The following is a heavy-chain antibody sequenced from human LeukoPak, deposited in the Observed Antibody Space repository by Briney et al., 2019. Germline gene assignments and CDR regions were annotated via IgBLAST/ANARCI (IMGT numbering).Heavy chain of an antibody. Sequence: GGSLRLSCIVSGYTVSSKYMTWVRQAPGKGLEWVSAIYSGGSTYYADSVKGRFTISRDNAKNTVYLQMNSLRAEDTAMYYCAGRGLAYFDYWGQGTLVTVSS. CDR3: AGRGLAYFDY. J-gene: IGHJ4*02. CDR2: IYSGGST. D-gene: IGHD3-10*01. V-gene: IGHV3-53*01. CDR1: GYTVSSKY.